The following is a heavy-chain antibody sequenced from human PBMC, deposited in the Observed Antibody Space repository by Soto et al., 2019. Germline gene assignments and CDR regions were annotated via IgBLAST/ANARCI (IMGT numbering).Heavy chain of an antibody. CDR2: IYHSGST. Sequence: PSETLSLTCAVSGGSISSGGYSWSWIRQPPGKGLEWIGYIYHSGSTYYNPSLKSRVTISVDTSKNQFSLKLSSVTAADTAVYYSARGTTSYYDSSGYYEFDYWGQGTLVTVSS. D-gene: IGHD3-22*01. V-gene: IGHV4-30-2*01. CDR3: ARGTTSYYDSSGYYEFDY. J-gene: IGHJ4*02. CDR1: GGSISSGGYS.